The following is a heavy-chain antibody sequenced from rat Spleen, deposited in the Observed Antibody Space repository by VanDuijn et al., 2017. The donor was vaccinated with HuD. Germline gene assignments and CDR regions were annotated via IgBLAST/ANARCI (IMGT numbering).Heavy chain of an antibody. CDR1: GFTFTNYG. Sequence: EVQLVESGGGLVQPGRSLKLSCAASGFTFTNYGMHWIRQAPTNGLEWVASISPSGSTTHYRDSVRGRFTNFRDVAKSTLYLQMDSLRSEDTATYYCATAGSRVSRFDYWGQGVMVTVSS. CDR3: ATAGSRVSRFDY. V-gene: IGHV5-19*01. CDR2: ISPSGSTT. D-gene: IGHD1-4*01. J-gene: IGHJ2*01.